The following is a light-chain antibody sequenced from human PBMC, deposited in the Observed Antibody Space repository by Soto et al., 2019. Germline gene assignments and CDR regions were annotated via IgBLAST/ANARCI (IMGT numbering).Light chain of an antibody. CDR1: QSVSSN. CDR2: GAS. CDR3: QQYVNSPWT. V-gene: IGKV3-15*01. Sequence: EIVMTQSPATLSVSPGERATLSCRASQSVSSNLAWYQQKPGQAPRLLIYGASTRATGIPARFSGSGSGTEFTLTISSLQSEDFAVYYCQQYVNSPWTFGQGTKWIS. J-gene: IGKJ1*01.